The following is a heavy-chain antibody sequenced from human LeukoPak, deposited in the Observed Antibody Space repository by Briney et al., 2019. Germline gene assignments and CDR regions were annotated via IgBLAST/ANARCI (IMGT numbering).Heavy chain of an antibody. V-gene: IGHV4-30-4*01. Sequence: PSQTLSLTCTVSGGSISSGDYYWSWIRQPPGKGLEWIGYIYYSGSTYYNPSLKSRVTISVDTSKNQFSLKLSPVTAADTAVYYCARFRSWYNYFDYWGQGTLVTVSS. J-gene: IGHJ4*02. CDR3: ARFRSWYNYFDY. D-gene: IGHD6-13*01. CDR1: GGSISSGDYY. CDR2: IYYSGST.